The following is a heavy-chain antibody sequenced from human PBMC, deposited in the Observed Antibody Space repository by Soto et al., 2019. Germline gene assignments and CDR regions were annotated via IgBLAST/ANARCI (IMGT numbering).Heavy chain of an antibody. CDR1: GFTFSSFA. J-gene: IGHJ4*02. D-gene: IGHD2-15*01. CDR2: ISSDVVNY. Sequence: QVQLVESGGGVVQPGRSLRLSCAASGFTFSSFAMHWVRQAPGKGLEWLAVISSDVVNYYYAESVKGRFTISRDNSKNQLYLKMNSLRNEDTAVYYCARGGAWTPEGLGYWGQGTLVTVSS. CDR3: ARGGAWTPEGLGY. V-gene: IGHV3-30-3*01.